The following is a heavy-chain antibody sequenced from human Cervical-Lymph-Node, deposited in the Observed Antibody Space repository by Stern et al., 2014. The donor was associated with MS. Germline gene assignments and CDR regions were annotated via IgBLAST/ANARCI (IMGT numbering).Heavy chain of an antibody. V-gene: IGHV4-61*01. CDR2: IHSSGRT. D-gene: IGHD3-16*01. CDR1: GDSVSSSSHY. CDR3: ARDFGSLDH. Sequence: QVQLQESGPGLVKPSETLSLTCTVSGDSVSSSSHYWSWIRQPPGRRLEWMGHIHSSGRTKYNPSLKSRLTISLDTSKNHFSLQLRPVTAADTAVYYCARDFGSLDHWGQGTLVTVSS. J-gene: IGHJ4*02.